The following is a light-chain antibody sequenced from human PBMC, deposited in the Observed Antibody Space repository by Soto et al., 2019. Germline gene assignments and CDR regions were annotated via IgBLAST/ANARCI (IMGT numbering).Light chain of an antibody. J-gene: IGLJ2*01. CDR3: SSYTSRTTLVI. V-gene: IGLV2-14*03. CDR2: DVN. Sequence: QSALTQPASVSGSPGQSITISCAGSSSDIGHYNYVTWYQQHPGKAPRLIIYDVNNRPSGVSNRFSGSKSGNTASLTISGLQAEDEADYYCSSYTSRTTLVIFGGGTQLTVL. CDR1: SSDIGHYNY.